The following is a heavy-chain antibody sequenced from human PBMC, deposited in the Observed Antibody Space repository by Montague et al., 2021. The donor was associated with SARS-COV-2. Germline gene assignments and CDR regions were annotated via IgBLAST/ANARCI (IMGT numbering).Heavy chain of an antibody. CDR1: GVSITSTNW. V-gene: IGHV4-4*02. Sequence: SETLSLTCAVSGVSITSTNWWSLFRQPPGKGLEWIGEISYGGIATHNPSLKSRATMSMDRSRNLFSLKLSSVTAADTAIYYCAGKVLTVPADYWGQGTLVTVS. CDR2: ISYGGIA. CDR3: AGKVLTVPADY. D-gene: IGHD4-11*01. J-gene: IGHJ4*02.